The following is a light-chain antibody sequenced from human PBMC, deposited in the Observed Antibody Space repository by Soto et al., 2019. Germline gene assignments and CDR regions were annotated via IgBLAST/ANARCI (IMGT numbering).Light chain of an antibody. Sequence: DIQMTQSPSTLSASIGDRVTITCRASQTIDNYLNWYQQKPGKAPKLLISAASRLQSGVPSRCSGVGSGTDFTLTINTLQPEDIATYFCQRGYCTPRFGGGTKVEIK. CDR1: QTIDNY. V-gene: IGKV1-39*01. CDR3: QRGYCTPR. J-gene: IGKJ4*01. CDR2: AAS.